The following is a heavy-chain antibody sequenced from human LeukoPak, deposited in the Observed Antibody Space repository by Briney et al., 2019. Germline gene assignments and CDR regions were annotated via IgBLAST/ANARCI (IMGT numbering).Heavy chain of an antibody. CDR2: ISGSGGST. V-gene: IGHV3-23*01. J-gene: IGHJ3*02. Sequence: GGSLRLSCAASGFTFSSYAMSWVRQAPGKGLEWVSAISGSGGSTYYADSVKGRFTISRDNSKNTLYLQMNSLRAEDTAVYYCAKLGRERMVVVITDADAFDIWGQGTMVTVSS. CDR3: AKLGRERMVVVITDADAFDI. CDR1: GFTFSSYA. D-gene: IGHD3-22*01.